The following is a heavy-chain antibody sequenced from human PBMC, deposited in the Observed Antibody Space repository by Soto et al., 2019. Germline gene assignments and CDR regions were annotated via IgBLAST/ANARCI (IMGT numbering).Heavy chain of an antibody. D-gene: IGHD1-26*01. J-gene: IGHJ4*02. V-gene: IGHV3-23*01. Sequence: GGSLRLSCAASGFGLSSYAVSWVRQAPGKGLEWVSVISGSGGATYYADSVKGRFIISRDNSKNTLYLQMNSVRAEDTAVYYCAKSTWDDLPPSFWGQGPPVTVSS. CDR1: GFGLSSYA. CDR2: ISGSGGAT. CDR3: AKSTWDDLPPSF.